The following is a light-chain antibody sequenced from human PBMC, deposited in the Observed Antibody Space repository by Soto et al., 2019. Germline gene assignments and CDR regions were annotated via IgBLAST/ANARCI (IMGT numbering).Light chain of an antibody. J-gene: IGLJ1*01. CDR1: SSDVGSYNL. Sequence: QSVLTQPASVSGSPGQSITISCTGTSSDVGSYNLVSWYQQHPGKAPKLMIYEVSQRPSGVSNRFSGSKSGNTASLTISGLQAEDEADYYCCSYAGSSTFSYVFGTRTKVTV. V-gene: IGLV2-23*02. CDR3: CSYAGSSTFSYV. CDR2: EVS.